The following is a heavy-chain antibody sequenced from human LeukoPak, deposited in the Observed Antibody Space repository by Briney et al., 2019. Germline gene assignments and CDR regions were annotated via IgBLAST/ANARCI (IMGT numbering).Heavy chain of an antibody. Sequence: ASVKVSCEASGYTFTDYWIHWVRQAPGQGPEWMGWMNPNSGATNYAQKFQGRVTMTRDTSISTAYMELSSLRSDDTAVYYCARGSSAWYHDYWGQGTLVTVSS. CDR3: ARGSSAWYHDY. J-gene: IGHJ4*02. CDR2: MNPNSGAT. V-gene: IGHV1-2*02. D-gene: IGHD6-19*01. CDR1: GYTFTDYW.